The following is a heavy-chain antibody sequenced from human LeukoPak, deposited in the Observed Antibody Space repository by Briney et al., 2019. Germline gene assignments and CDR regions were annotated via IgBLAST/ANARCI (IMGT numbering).Heavy chain of an antibody. CDR3: ARAGSWRNFDY. D-gene: IGHD6-13*01. CDR1: GGSVSSGSYY. J-gene: IGHJ4*02. V-gene: IGHV4-61*01. Sequence: PSETLSLTCTVSGGSVSSGSYYWSWIRQPPGKGPEWIGYIYYSGSTNYNPSLKSRVTISVDTSKNQFSLKLSSVTAADTAVYYCARAGSWRNFDYWGQGTLVTVSS. CDR2: IYYSGST.